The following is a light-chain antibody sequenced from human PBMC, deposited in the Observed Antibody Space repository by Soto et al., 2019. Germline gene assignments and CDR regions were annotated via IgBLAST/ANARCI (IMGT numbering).Light chain of an antibody. V-gene: IGLV2-8*01. CDR1: ASDIGGYTF. Sequence: QSVLTRPPSASGSPGQSVAISCTGTASDIGGYTFVSWYQQHPGKAPKLLIYDVNKRPSGVPDRFSGSKSGNTASLTVSGLQAEDEADYYCSAHGGTNPYVFGTGTKLTVL. CDR2: DVN. J-gene: IGLJ1*01. CDR3: SAHGGTNPYV.